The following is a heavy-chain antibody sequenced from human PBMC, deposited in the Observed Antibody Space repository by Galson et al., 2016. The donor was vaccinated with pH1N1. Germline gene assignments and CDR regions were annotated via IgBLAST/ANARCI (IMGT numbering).Heavy chain of an antibody. CDR3: AREWGIGAAGPLDS. J-gene: IGHJ4*02. V-gene: IGHV3-11*01. CDR1: GFTLSDYY. Sequence: SLRLSCAASGFTLSDYYMNWIRETPERGLEWLSSIGSSGNVAYADSVKGRFTISRDNAQYSLLLQMDSLRVDDTALYYCAREWGIGAAGPLDSWGQGALVIVSS. CDR2: IGSSGNV. D-gene: IGHD6-13*01.